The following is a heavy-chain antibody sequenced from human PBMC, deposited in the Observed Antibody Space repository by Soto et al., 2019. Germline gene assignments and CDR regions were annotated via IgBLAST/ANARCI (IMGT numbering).Heavy chain of an antibody. CDR2: ISYDGSNK. J-gene: IGHJ5*02. D-gene: IGHD2-15*01. CDR1: GFTFSSFG. V-gene: IGHV3-30*18. CDR3: AKDLSVDWFDP. Sequence: GGSLRLSCAASGFTFSSFGMHWVRQAPGKGLEWVAVISYDGSNKYYADSVKGRFTISRDNSKNTLYLQMNSLRAEDTAVYYCAKDLSVDWFDPWGQGT.